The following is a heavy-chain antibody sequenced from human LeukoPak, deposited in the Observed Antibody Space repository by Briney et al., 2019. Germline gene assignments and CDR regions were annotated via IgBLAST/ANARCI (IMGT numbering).Heavy chain of an antibody. V-gene: IGHV1-69*13. Sequence: SVKVSCKASGGTFSSYAISWVRQAPGQGLEWMGGIIPIFGTANYAQKFQGRVTITADESTSTAYMELSSLRSEDTAVYYCARVLVRRPYYYYGMDDWGQGTTVTVSS. CDR1: GGTFSSYA. CDR3: ARVLVRRPYYYYGMDD. CDR2: IIPIFGTA. D-gene: IGHD3-3*02. J-gene: IGHJ6*02.